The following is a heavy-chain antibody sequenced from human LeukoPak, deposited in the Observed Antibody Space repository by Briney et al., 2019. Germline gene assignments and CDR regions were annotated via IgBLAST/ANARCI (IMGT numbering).Heavy chain of an antibody. D-gene: IGHD1-26*01. Sequence: GGTLRLSCAASGFTFSSYGMSWVRQAPGKGLEWVSAISGSGGSTYYADSVKGRFTISRDNSKNTLYLQMNSLRAEDTAVYYCAKDESGSYGSGWFDPWGQGTLVTVSS. CDR2: ISGSGGST. CDR3: AKDESGSYGSGWFDP. CDR1: GFTFSSYG. J-gene: IGHJ5*02. V-gene: IGHV3-23*01.